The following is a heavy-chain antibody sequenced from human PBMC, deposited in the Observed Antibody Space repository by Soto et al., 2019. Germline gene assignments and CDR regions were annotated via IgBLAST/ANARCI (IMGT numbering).Heavy chain of an antibody. V-gene: IGHV1-69*13. CDR1: GGTFSSYA. CDR2: IIPIFGTA. J-gene: IGHJ6*02. Sequence: ASVKVSCKASGGTFSSYAISWVRQAPGQGLEWMGGIIPIFGTANYAQKFQGRVTITADESTSTAYMELSSLRSEDTAVYYCARGKSYSSGWYESDYYGMDVWGQGTTVTVS. D-gene: IGHD6-19*01. CDR3: ARGKSYSSGWYESDYYGMDV.